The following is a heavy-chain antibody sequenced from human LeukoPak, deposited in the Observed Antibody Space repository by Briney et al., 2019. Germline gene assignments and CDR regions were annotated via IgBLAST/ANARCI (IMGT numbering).Heavy chain of an antibody. CDR3: AKDLQCLRLALIDY. V-gene: IGHV3-23*01. D-gene: IGHD5/OR15-5a*01. Sequence: GGSLRLSCAASGFTFSSYAMSWVRQAPGKGLEWVSAISGSGGSTYYADSVKGRFTISRDNSKNTLYLQMNSLRAEDTAVYYCAKDLQCLRLALIDYWGQGTLVTVSS. CDR1: GFTFSSYA. CDR2: ISGSGGST. J-gene: IGHJ4*02.